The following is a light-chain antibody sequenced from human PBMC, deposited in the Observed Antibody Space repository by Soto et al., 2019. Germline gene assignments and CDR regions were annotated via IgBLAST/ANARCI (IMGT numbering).Light chain of an antibody. CDR1: QSVSSY. Sequence: EIVLTQSPATLSLSPGERATLSCRASQSVSSYLAWYQQKPGQAPRLLIYDASNRATGIPARFSGSGSGTDFTLTISSLEPEDFAVYYCQQRSNPNTFG. CDR2: DAS. J-gene: IGKJ5*01. CDR3: QQRSNPNT. V-gene: IGKV3-11*01.